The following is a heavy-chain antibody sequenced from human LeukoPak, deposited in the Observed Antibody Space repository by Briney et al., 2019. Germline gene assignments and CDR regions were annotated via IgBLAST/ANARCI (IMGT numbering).Heavy chain of an antibody. Sequence: GGSLRLSCAASGLSVSSSYMNWARQAPGKGLEWVSIIYSGGDTYYADSVRGRFTISRDNSKNTLYLQMNTLRAEDTAVYYCARRYSSGWWIDYWGQGSLVTVSS. CDR3: ARRYSSGWWIDY. D-gene: IGHD6-19*01. V-gene: IGHV3-53*01. CDR1: GLSVSSSY. J-gene: IGHJ4*02. CDR2: IYSGGDT.